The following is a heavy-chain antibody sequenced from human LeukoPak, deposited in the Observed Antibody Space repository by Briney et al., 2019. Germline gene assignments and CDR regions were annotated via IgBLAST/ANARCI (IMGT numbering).Heavy chain of an antibody. J-gene: IGHJ4*02. CDR3: ARGNQYAY. V-gene: IGHV3-21*01. CDR2: ISSSSSYI. Sequence: PGGSLRLSCAASRFTFRSYSMNWVRQAPGKGLEWGSSISSSSSYIYYADSVKGRFTISRDNAKHSLYLQMNSLRAEDTAVYYCARGNQYAYWGQGTLVTVSS. D-gene: IGHD2-8*01. CDR1: RFTFRSYS.